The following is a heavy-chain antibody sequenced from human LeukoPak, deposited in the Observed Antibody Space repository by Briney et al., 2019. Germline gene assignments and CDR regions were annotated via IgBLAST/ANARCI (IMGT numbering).Heavy chain of an antibody. CDR1: GGSISSYY. Sequence: SETLSLTCTVSGGSISSYYWSWIRQPAGKGLEWIGRIYTSGSTNYNPSLKSRVTMSVDTSKNQFSLKLSSVTAADTAVYYCVRRAKVDIVATIPGYFDLWGRGTLVTVSS. CDR3: VRRAKVDIVATIPGYFDL. V-gene: IGHV4-4*07. J-gene: IGHJ2*01. D-gene: IGHD5-12*01. CDR2: IYTSGST.